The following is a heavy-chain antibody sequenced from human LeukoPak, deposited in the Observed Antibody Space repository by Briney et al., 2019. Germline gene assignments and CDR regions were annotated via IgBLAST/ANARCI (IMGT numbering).Heavy chain of an antibody. CDR2: RNLQGST. CDR3: GREGAPYRPLDS. Sequence: SETLSLTCVVSGGSITQTHYLPVLRQPPGKGLEWIGERNLQGSTNYNPSLMVRVAISVDKSENHVSLQLTTVTAADTAVYYWGREGAPYRPLDSWRQGTVDTVPS. CDR1: GGSITQTHY. V-gene: IGHV4-4*02. J-gene: IGHJ4*02.